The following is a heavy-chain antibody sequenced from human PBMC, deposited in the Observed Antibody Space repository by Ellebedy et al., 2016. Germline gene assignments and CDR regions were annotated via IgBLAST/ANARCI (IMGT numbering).Heavy chain of an antibody. CDR2: IYPGDSDT. J-gene: IGHJ6*02. CDR1: GYSFTSYW. V-gene: IGHV5-51*01. D-gene: IGHD3-10*01. Sequence: GESLKISXKGSGYSFTSYWIGWVRQMPGKGLEWMGIIYPGDSDTRYSPSFQGQVTISADKSISTAYLQWSSLKASDTAMYYCAASYGSGSYPLYYGMDVWGQGTTVTVSS. CDR3: AASYGSGSYPLYYGMDV.